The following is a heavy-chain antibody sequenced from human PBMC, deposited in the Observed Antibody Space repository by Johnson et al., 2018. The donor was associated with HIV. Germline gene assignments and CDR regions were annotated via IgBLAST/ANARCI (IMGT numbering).Heavy chain of an antibody. CDR1: GFTFSLYA. D-gene: IGHD3-10*01. CDR2: ISYDGSDK. V-gene: IGHV3-30*04. Sequence: QVQLVESGGGVVQPGRSLRLSCAASGFTFSLYAMHWVRQAPGKGLEWVAVISYDGSDKYSADSVKGRFTISRDNSKNRLYLQMNSLRAEDTAVYYCARVLRGQPRSPFDIWGQGTMVTVSS. J-gene: IGHJ3*02. CDR3: ARVLRGQPRSPFDI.